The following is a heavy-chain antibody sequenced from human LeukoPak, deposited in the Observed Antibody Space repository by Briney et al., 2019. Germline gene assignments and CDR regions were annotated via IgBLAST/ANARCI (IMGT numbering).Heavy chain of an antibody. V-gene: IGHV3-53*01. D-gene: IGHD5-18*01. J-gene: IGHJ4*02. Sequence: GGSLRLSCAASGFTVSSNYMNWVRQAPGKGLEWVSIIYSGGSTYYADSVKGRFTISRDNSKNTLYLQMNSLRAEDTAVYYCARVDTAMVSYFDYWGQGTLVTVSS. CDR2: IYSGGST. CDR1: GFTVSSNY. CDR3: ARVDTAMVSYFDY.